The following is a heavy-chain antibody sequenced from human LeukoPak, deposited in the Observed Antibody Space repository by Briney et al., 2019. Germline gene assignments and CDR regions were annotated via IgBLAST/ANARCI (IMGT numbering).Heavy chain of an antibody. V-gene: IGHV4-61*02. CDR1: GGSISSGSYY. CDR2: IYTNGST. CDR3: ASAPTGTTLDY. D-gene: IGHD1-7*01. J-gene: IGHJ4*02. Sequence: SQTLSLTCTVSGGSISSGSYYWSWIRQPAGKGLEWIGRIYTNGSTNYNPSLKSRVTISVDTSKNQFSLKLSSVTAADTAVYYCASAPTGTTLDYWGQGTLVTVSS.